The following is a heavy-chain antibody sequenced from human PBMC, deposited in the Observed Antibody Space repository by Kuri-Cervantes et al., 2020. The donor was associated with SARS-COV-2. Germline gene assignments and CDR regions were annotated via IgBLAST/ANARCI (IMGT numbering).Heavy chain of an antibody. J-gene: IGHJ6*02. CDR2: IWYGGSNK. CDR3: ARDRGGAAAGNRGYYYYYGMDV. CDR1: GFTFSSYG. V-gene: IGHV3-33*01. D-gene: IGHD6-13*01. Sequence: GGSLRLSCAASGFTFSSYGMHWVRQAPGKGLEWVAVIWYGGSNKYYADSVKGRFTISRDNSKNTLYLQMNSLRAEDTAVYYCARDRGGAAAGNRGYYYYYGMDVWGQGTTVTVSS.